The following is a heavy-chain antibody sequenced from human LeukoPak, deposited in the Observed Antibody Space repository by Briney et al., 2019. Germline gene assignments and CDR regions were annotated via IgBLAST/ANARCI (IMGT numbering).Heavy chain of an antibody. J-gene: IGHJ5*02. CDR2: IKQDGSEK. CDR1: GFTFSSYW. CDR3: ARDPYYDFWSCYYTGSWSDP. D-gene: IGHD3-3*01. Sequence: GGSLRLSCAASGFTFSSYWMSWVRQAPGKGLEWVANIKQDGSEKYYVDSVKGRFTISRDNAKNSLYLQMNSLRAEDTAVYYCARDPYYDFWSCYYTGSWSDPWGQGTLVTVSS. V-gene: IGHV3-7*01.